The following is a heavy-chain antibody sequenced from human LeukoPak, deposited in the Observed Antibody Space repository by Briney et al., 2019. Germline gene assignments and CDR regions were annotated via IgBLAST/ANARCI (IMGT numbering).Heavy chain of an antibody. V-gene: IGHV4-59*12. CDR3: ARGGVVNDAFDI. J-gene: IGHJ3*02. CDR2: IYYSGST. CDR1: GGSISSYY. D-gene: IGHD3-22*01. Sequence: SETLSLTCTVSGGSISSYYWSWIRQPPGKGLEWIGYIYYSGSTYYNPSLKSRITISVDTSKNQFSLKLSSVTAADTAVYYCARGGVVNDAFDIWGQGTMVTVSS.